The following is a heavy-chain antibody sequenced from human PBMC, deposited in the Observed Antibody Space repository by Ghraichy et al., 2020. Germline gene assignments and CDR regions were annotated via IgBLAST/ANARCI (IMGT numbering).Heavy chain of an antibody. CDR1: AFTFSNYW. Sequence: SCVASAFTFSNYWISWVRQAPGKGLEWVANIKQDGVAKYYVDSVKGRFTISRDNARHSVNLQMNDLRVDDTAVYYCVRAIAAAASSWGQGTLVTVSP. V-gene: IGHV3-7*03. D-gene: IGHD6-13*01. CDR2: IKQDGVAK. CDR3: VRAIAAAASS. J-gene: IGHJ5*02.